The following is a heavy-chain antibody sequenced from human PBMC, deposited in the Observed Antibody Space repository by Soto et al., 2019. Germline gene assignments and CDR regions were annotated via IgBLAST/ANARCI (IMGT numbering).Heavy chain of an antibody. Sequence: SVKVYFKASCYTFTSYGISWVRQAPGQGLEWMGWISGYNGNTNYVQKLQGRVTMTTDTSTSTAYMELRSLRSDDTAVYYCARDLYYGSGGYRWFDPWGQGTLVTVS. D-gene: IGHD3-16*02. J-gene: IGHJ5*02. CDR2: ISGYNGNT. CDR3: ARDLYYGSGGYRWFDP. V-gene: IGHV1-18*04. CDR1: CYTFTSYG.